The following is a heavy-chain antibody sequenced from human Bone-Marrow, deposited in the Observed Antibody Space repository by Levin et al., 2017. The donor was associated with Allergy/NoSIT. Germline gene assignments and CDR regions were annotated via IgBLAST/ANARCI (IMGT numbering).Heavy chain of an antibody. V-gene: IGHV4-4*02. J-gene: IGHJ5*02. CDR1: DASISSSNW. D-gene: IGHD7-27*01. Sequence: SDTLSITCGVSDASISSSNWWTWVRQPPGKGLEWIGEIYHSGSTNYNPSLKSRVTISVEKSKNQFSLKLSSVTAADTAVYYCARRNVLAPGEDWFDPWGQGTLVTVSS. CDR3: ARRNVLAPGEDWFDP. CDR2: IYHSGST.